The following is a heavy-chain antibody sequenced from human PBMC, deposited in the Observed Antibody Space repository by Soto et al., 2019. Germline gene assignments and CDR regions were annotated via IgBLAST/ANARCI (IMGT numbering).Heavy chain of an antibody. CDR1: GYTFTSYY. V-gene: IGHV1-46*01. CDR2: INPSGGST. J-gene: IGHJ6*02. Sequence: QVQLVQSGAEVKKPGASVKVSCKASGYTFTSYYMHWVRQAPGQGLEWMGIINPSGGSTSYAKKFQGRVTMTRDTSTSTVYMELSSLRSEDTAVYYCARDIAAAGTRFNYYYYGMDVWGQGTTVTVSS. CDR3: ARDIAAAGTRFNYYYYGMDV. D-gene: IGHD6-13*01.